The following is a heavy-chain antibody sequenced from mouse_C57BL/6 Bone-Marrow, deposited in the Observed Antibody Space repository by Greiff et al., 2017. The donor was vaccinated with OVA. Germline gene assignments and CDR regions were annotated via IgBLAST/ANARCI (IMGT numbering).Heavy chain of an antibody. J-gene: IGHJ4*01. Sequence: VHVKQSGPELVKPGASVKISCKASGYSFTDYNMNWVKQSNGKSLEWIGVINPNYGTTSYNQKFKGKATLTVDQSSSTAYMQLNSRTSEDSAVYYCAKLLRSYAMDYWGQGNSVTVSS. D-gene: IGHD1-1*01. CDR1: GYSFTDYN. V-gene: IGHV1-39*01. CDR3: AKLLRSYAMDY. CDR2: INPNYGTT.